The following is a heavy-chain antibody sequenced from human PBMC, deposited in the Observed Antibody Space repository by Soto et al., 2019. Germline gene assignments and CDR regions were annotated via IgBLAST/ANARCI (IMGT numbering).Heavy chain of an antibody. D-gene: IGHD6-13*01. CDR3: ARHPERIAQIGWFDP. J-gene: IGHJ5*02. CDR1: GFTFRSHG. Sequence: PGGALRLSCAASGFTFRSHGMNWVRQAPWKGLEGGSYISSGSTTIHYADSVKGRFTISRDNAKNSLYLQMNSLRAEDTAVYYCARHPERIAQIGWFDPWGQGTLVTVSS. V-gene: IGHV3-48*01. CDR2: ISSGSTTI.